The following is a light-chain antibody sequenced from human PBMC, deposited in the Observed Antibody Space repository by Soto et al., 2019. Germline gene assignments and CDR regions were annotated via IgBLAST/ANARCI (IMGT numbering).Light chain of an antibody. Sequence: QSALTQPRSVSGSPGQSVTISCTGTSTDVGGYNYVSWYQQHPGKAPKLMIYDVTKRPSGVPDRFSGSKSGNTASLTISGLQDEDGADYYCCSYAGSPYVLGTGTKFTAL. J-gene: IGLJ1*01. CDR1: STDVGGYNY. CDR3: CSYAGSPYV. V-gene: IGLV2-11*01. CDR2: DVT.